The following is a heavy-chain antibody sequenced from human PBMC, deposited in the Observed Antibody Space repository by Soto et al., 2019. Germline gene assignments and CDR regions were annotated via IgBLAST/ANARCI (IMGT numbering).Heavy chain of an antibody. CDR1: GGSISSGDYY. Sequence: QVRLQESGPGLVKPSKTLSLTCTVSGGSISSGDYYWSWIRHHPGGGLEWIGYIHYSGNTYYDPSLKSRLTMSVDTSKNQFSLNLSSVTAADTAVYYSARTPGGAPADYYFDYWGLGTLVTVSS. V-gene: IGHV4-31*03. D-gene: IGHD4-17*01. CDR2: IHYSGNT. CDR3: ARTPGGAPADYYFDY. J-gene: IGHJ4*02.